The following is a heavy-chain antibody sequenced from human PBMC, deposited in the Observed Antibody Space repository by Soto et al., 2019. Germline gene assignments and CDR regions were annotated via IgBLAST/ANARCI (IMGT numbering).Heavy chain of an antibody. CDR1: GYRFTNYW. CDR3: ARRSGYSYGYYFDY. Sequence: PGESLKISCKGSGYRFTNYWIGWVRQMPGKGLEWMGIIYPGDSDTTYSPSFQGQVTILADKSFSTAYLQWSSLKASDTAMFYCARRSGYSYGYYFDYWGQGTLVTVSS. V-gene: IGHV5-51*01. J-gene: IGHJ4*02. CDR2: IYPGDSDT. D-gene: IGHD5-18*01.